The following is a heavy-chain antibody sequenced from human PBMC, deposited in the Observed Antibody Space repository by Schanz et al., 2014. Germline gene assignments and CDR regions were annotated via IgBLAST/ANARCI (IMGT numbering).Heavy chain of an antibody. V-gene: IGHV1-69*09. Sequence: QVQLIQSGAEVKKPGASVKVSCTASGYTFTSYDINWVRQAPGQGLEWMGRIIPIVDITNYAQKFLGRVTISADKSTSTAYMELKSLRSADTAVYYCATIGVNDYWRFGLDLWGQGTTVTVSS. CDR2: IIPIVDIT. J-gene: IGHJ6*02. CDR1: GYTFTSYD. D-gene: IGHD3-16*01. CDR3: ATIGVNDYWRFGLDL.